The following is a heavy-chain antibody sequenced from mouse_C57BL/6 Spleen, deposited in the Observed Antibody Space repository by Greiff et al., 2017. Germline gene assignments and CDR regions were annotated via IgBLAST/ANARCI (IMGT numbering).Heavy chain of an antibody. Sequence: VKLLESGPGLVAPSQSLSITCTVSGFSLTSYGVDWVRQPPGKGLEWLGVIWGGGSTNYNSALMSRLSISKDNSKSQVFLKMNSLQTDDTAMYYCAKRRNYGNGDWYFDVWGTGTTVTVSS. CDR2: IWGGGST. J-gene: IGHJ1*03. D-gene: IGHD2-1*01. V-gene: IGHV2-9*01. CDR3: AKRRNYGNGDWYFDV. CDR1: GFSLTSYG.